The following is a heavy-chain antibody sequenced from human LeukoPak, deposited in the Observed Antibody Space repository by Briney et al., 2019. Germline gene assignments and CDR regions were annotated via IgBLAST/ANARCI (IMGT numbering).Heavy chain of an antibody. Sequence: SETLSLTCTVSGGSISSYYWSWIRQPPGKGLEWIGYIYYSGSTNYNPSLKSRVTISVDTSKNQFSLKLTSVTAADTAVYYCARHGGVVRGQGSDAFDIWGQGTMVTVSS. CDR2: IYYSGST. CDR3: ARHGGVVRGQGSDAFDI. CDR1: GGSISSYY. D-gene: IGHD3-10*01. V-gene: IGHV4-59*08. J-gene: IGHJ3*02.